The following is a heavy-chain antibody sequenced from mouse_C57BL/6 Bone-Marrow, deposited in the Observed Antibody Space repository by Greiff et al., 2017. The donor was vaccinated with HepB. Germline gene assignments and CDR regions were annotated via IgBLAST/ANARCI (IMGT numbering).Heavy chain of an antibody. D-gene: IGHD1-1*01. V-gene: IGHV1-81*01. CDR3: IGYGSSSWFAY. Sequence: QVHVKQSGAELARPGASVKLSCKASGYTFTSYGISWVKQRTGQGLEWIGEIYPRSGNTYYNEKFKGKATLTADKSSSTAYMELRSLTSEDSAVYICIGYGSSSWFAYWGQGTLVTVSA. CDR1: GYTFTSYG. J-gene: IGHJ3*01. CDR2: IYPRSGNT.